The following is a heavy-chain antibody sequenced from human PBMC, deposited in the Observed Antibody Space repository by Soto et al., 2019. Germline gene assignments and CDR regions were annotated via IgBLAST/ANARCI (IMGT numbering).Heavy chain of an antibody. V-gene: IGHV3-23*01. Sequence: GGSLRLSCAASGFTFSSYAMSWVRQAPGKGLEWVSAISGSGGSTYYADSVKGRFTISRDNSKNTLYLQMNSLRAEDTAVYYCVKSGYCSGGSCYSYYYYYMDVWGKGTTVTVSS. CDR3: VKSGYCSGGSCYSYYYYYMDV. CDR2: ISGSGGST. CDR1: GFTFSSYA. D-gene: IGHD2-15*01. J-gene: IGHJ6*03.